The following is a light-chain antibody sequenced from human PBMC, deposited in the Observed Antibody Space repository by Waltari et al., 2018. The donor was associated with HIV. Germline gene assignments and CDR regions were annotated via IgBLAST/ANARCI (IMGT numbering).Light chain of an antibody. CDR1: TSDVGGYDY. J-gene: IGLJ2*01. CDR2: EVT. Sequence: QSALTPPASVPGSPGQSITISCTGTTSDVGGYDYVSWSQQHPGKVPKLIIYEVTNRPSGVSNRFSGSKSGNTASLTISGLQPEDEADYYCSSFTSSDTPVVFGGGTKLTVL. CDR3: SSFTSSDTPVV. V-gene: IGLV2-14*01.